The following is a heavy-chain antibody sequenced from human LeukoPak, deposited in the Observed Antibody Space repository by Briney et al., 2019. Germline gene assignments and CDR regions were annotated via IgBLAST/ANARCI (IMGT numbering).Heavy chain of an antibody. J-gene: IGHJ4*02. CDR1: GGSFSGYY. CDR3: ARGQQYYHDSSGYWVFDY. CDR2: INHSGST. V-gene: IGHV4-34*01. D-gene: IGHD3-22*01. Sequence: SETPSLTCAVYGGSFSGYYWNWIRQPPGKGLEWIGEINHSGSTNYNPSLKSRVTISVDTSKNQFSLKLGSVTAADTAVYSCARGQQYYHDSSGYWVFDYWGQGTLVTVSS.